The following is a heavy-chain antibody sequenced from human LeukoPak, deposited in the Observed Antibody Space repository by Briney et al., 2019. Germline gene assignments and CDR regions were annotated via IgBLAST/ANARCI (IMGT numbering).Heavy chain of an antibody. CDR1: GFTFSSYS. CDR3: ARVPYSSGYYYVGY. D-gene: IGHD3-22*01. CDR2: ISSSSSYI. J-gene: IGHJ4*02. V-gene: IGHV3-21*01. Sequence: PGGSLRLSCAAPGFTFSSYSMNWVRQAPGKGLEWVSSISSSSSYIYYADSVKGRFTISRDNAKNSLYLQMNSLRAEDTAVYYCARVPYSSGYYYVGYRGQGTLVTVSS.